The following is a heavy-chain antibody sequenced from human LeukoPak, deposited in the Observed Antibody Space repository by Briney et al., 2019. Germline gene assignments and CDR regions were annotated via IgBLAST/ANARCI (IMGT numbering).Heavy chain of an antibody. Sequence: WETLSLTCTVSGGSISSYYWSWIRQPPGKGLEWIGYIYYSGSTNYNPSLKSRVTISVDTSKNQFSLKLSSVTAADTAVYYCARALWFGELYFDYWGQGTLVTVSS. CDR1: GGSISSYY. J-gene: IGHJ4*02. D-gene: IGHD3-10*01. CDR3: ARALWFGELYFDY. V-gene: IGHV4-59*01. CDR2: IYYSGST.